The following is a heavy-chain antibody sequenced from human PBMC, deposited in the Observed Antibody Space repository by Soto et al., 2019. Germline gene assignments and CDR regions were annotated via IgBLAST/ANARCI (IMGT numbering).Heavy chain of an antibody. CDR3: ARDTGKSEIRLFDY. CDR1: WYTLTSYF. V-gene: IGHV1-18*01. CDR2: ISAYNGNT. D-gene: IGHD3-3*02. J-gene: IGHJ4*02. Sequence: VASVEVSFKASWYTLTSYFIILFRHSPGQGLEWMGWISAYNGNTNYAQKLQGRVTMTTDTSTSTAYMELRSLRSDDTAVYYCARDTGKSEIRLFDYWGKGNMVXV.